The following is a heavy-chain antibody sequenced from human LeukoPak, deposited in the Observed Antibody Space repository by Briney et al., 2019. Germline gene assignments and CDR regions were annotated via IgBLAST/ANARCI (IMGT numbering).Heavy chain of an antibody. CDR3: AREPSGTYWLDY. CDR1: GFTVSSNY. Sequence: GGSLKLSCAASGFTVSSNYMSWVRQAPGKGLEWVSVIYSAGSTYYADSVKGRFTISRDNSKNTLYLQMNSLRAEDTAVYYCAREPSGTYWLDYWGQGTLITVSS. D-gene: IGHD1-26*01. J-gene: IGHJ4*02. V-gene: IGHV3-66*02. CDR2: IYSAGST.